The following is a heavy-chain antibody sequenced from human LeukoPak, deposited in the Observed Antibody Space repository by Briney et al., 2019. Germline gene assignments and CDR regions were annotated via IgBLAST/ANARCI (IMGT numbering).Heavy chain of an antibody. CDR3: ARGGSSGWYGYYFDY. Sequence: GGSLRFSCAASGFTFSTYAIHWVRQAPGKGLEWVAVISFDGSYKYYADSVKGRISISRDNSKNTLYLQMNSLRVEDTAVYYCARGGSSGWYGYYFDYWGQGTLVTVSS. J-gene: IGHJ4*02. D-gene: IGHD6-19*01. CDR1: GFTFSTYA. CDR2: ISFDGSYK. V-gene: IGHV3-30*04.